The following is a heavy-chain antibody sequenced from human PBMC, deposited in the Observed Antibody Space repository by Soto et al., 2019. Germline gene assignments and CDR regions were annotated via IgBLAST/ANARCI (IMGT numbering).Heavy chain of an antibody. D-gene: IGHD2-2*01. V-gene: IGHV3-53*02. CDR3: ARALPVAKGGFDP. CDR1: GFTVSNTY. Sequence: EVQLVETGGGLIQPGGSLRLSCAASGFTVSNTYMTWVRQPPGKGLECVSVIYTAGGTNYADSVKGRFIISRDNSKTTLYLQINSLRAEDTAVYYCARALPVAKGGFDPWGQGTLVTVSS. J-gene: IGHJ5*02. CDR2: IYTAGGT.